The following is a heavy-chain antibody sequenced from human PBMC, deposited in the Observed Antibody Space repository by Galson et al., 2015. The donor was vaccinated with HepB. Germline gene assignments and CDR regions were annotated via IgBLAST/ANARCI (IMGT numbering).Heavy chain of an antibody. D-gene: IGHD1-14*01. Sequence: SLRLSCAGSGYTFNSAWMNWVRQAPGKGLEWVARIRTQSEGRTAYATPVKGRFTTARDDSNNALYLHMNNLKPEDTAMYYCTADVPEPLSQIDYWGQGTLVTVSS. V-gene: IGHV3-15*01. CDR3: TADVPEPLSQIDY. J-gene: IGHJ4*02. CDR2: IRTQSEGRT. CDR1: GYTFNSAW.